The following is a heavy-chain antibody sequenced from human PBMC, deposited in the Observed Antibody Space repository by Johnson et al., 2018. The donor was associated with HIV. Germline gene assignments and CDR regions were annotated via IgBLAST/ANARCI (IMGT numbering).Heavy chain of an antibody. J-gene: IGHJ3*02. CDR2: ISSSSSTI. CDR1: GFTFSSYS. V-gene: IGHV3-48*01. Sequence: VQLVESGGGVVQPGRSLRLSCAASGFTFSSYSMNWVRQAPGKGLEWVSYISSSSSTIYYADSVKGRFTISRDNAKNSLYLQMNSLRAEDTAVYYCARDEGIAAAGTNDAFDIWGQGTMVTVSS. CDR3: ARDEGIAAAGTNDAFDI. D-gene: IGHD6-13*01.